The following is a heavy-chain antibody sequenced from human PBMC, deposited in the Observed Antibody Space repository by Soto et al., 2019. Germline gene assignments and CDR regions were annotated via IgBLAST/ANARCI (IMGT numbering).Heavy chain of an antibody. J-gene: IGHJ6*02. CDR3: ARVNGWNFYSAVLYYYYGMDV. Sequence: SETLSLTCAVYGGSFSGYYWSWIRQPPGKGLEWIGEINHSGSTNYNPSLKSRVTISVDTSKNQFSLKLSSVTAADTAVYYCARVNGWNFYSAVLYYYYGMDVWGQGXTVTVSS. CDR1: GGSFSGYY. D-gene: IGHD1-7*01. CDR2: INHSGST. V-gene: IGHV4-34*01.